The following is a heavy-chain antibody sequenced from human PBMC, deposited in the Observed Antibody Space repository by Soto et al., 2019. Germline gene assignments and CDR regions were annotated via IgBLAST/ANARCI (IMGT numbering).Heavy chain of an antibody. D-gene: IGHD3-3*01. J-gene: IGHJ5*02. CDR1: GFTFSIYG. CDR2: IWYDGSNK. Sequence: PGGSLRRSFASSGFTFSIYGMHWVRQAPGNGLECVAVIWYDGSNKYYADSVKGRFTISRDNSKNTLYLQMNSLRAEDTAVYYCARGYYDFWSGYYNGILASSWFDPWGQGTLVTVSS. CDR3: ARGYYDFWSGYYNGILASSWFDP. V-gene: IGHV3-33*01.